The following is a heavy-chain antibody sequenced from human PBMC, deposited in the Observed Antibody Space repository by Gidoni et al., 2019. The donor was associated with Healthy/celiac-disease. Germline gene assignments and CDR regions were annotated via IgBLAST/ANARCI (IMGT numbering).Heavy chain of an antibody. J-gene: IGHJ4*02. CDR1: GFTFSSYA. CDR2: ISYDGSNK. D-gene: IGHD2-2*01. V-gene: IGHV3-30-3*01. CDR3: ARDRGRGIVVVPAAMGY. Sequence: QVQLVESGGGVVQPGRSLRLSCAASGFTFSSYAMHWVRQAPGKGLAWVAVISYDGSNKYYADSVKGRFTISRDNSKNTLYLQMNSLRAEDTAVYYCARDRGRGIVVVPAAMGYWGQGTLVTVSS.